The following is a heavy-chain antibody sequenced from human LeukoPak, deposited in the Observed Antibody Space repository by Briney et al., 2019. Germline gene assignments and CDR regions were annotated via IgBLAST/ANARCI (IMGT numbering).Heavy chain of an antibody. J-gene: IGHJ4*02. CDR2: LNPNSGGT. CDR1: GYTFTAYY. D-gene: IGHD3-22*01. Sequence: VASVKFSSKASGYTFTAYYMHWVRQPPGQGLEWMGWLNPNSGGTNYAQKFQGRVTMTRDTSISTAYMELSRLRSDDTAVYYCARRYYYDSSGYPLWGQGPLVTVSS. CDR3: ARRYYYDSSGYPL. V-gene: IGHV1-2*02.